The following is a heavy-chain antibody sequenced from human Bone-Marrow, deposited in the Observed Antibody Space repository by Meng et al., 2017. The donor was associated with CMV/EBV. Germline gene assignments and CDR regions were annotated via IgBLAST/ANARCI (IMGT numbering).Heavy chain of an antibody. V-gene: IGHV3-30*03. Sequence: GESLKISCAASGFSFSSYGMSWVRQAPGKGLEWVAVISYDGSNKYYADSVKGRFTISRDNSKNTLYLQMNSLRAEDTAVYYCARDRNELPGDYWGQGNLVTVSS. CDR3: ARDRNELPGDY. J-gene: IGHJ4*02. CDR1: GFSFSSYG. CDR2: ISYDGSNK. D-gene: IGHD1-1*01.